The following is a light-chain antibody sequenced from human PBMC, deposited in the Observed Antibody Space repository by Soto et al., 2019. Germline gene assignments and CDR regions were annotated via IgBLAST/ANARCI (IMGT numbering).Light chain of an antibody. J-gene: IGKJ3*01. CDR2: EAS. CDR3: QQSYSNPPT. V-gene: IGKV1-39*01. Sequence: DIQMTQSPSSLSPSVGHRVTITCRASQSISSYLNWYQQKQGKDPKXLIYEASSLQSGVPSRFSGSGSGTDLTITISSLQPEDVETYYGQQSYSNPPTFGPGTKVDI. CDR1: QSISSY.